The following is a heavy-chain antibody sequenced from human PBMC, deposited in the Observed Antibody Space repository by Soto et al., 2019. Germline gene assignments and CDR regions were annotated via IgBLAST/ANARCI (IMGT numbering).Heavy chain of an antibody. CDR2: IKQDGSEK. D-gene: IGHD1-26*01. Sequence: PGRSLRLSCAASGFTFSSYWVSWVRQAPGKGLEWVANIKQDGSEKYYVDSVKGRFTISRDNAKNSLYLQMNSLRAEDTAVYYCARVGVGVFDYWGQGTLVSVSS. J-gene: IGHJ4*02. CDR3: ARVGVGVFDY. V-gene: IGHV3-7*01. CDR1: GFTFSSYW.